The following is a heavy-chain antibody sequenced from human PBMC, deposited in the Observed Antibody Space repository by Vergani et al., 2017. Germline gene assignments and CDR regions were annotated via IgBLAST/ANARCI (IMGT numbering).Heavy chain of an antibody. CDR1: GFTFSACP. V-gene: IGHV3-23*04. CDR3: ARLSYDTTPYLQGGYDC. Sequence: EVQLVESGGGLIHPGGSVRLSCAASGFTFSACPMTWVRQAPGKGLECVSAISARYPSTYYEDSVKGPFTISRDNSKNMLYLQMNSLRAEDTAVYYCARLSYDTTPYLQGGYDCWGQGTLVSVSS. D-gene: IGHD3-22*01. J-gene: IGHJ4*02. CDR2: ISARYPST.